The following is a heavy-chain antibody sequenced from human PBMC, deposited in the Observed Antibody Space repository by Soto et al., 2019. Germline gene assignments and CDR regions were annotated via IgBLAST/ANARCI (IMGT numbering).Heavy chain of an antibody. Sequence: GGSLRLSCAASGFSFSSYAMSWVRQAPGKGLEWVSVINSDGATYYADSVQGRFSISRDNSKSTLCLQMNSLSVEDTAIYYCASRPRGSVAGTLDSWGQGSLVTVSS. CDR1: GFSFSSYA. D-gene: IGHD6-19*01. CDR3: ASRPRGSVAGTLDS. J-gene: IGHJ5*01. V-gene: IGHV3-23*01. CDR2: INSDGAT.